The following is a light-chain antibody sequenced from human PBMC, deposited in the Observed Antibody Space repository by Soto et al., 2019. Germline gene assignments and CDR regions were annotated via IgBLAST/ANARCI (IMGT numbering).Light chain of an antibody. CDR3: QSYDSSLSGFV. J-gene: IGLJ1*01. Sequence: QSVLTKPPSVNGAPGQRVTISCTGSSSNIGSGYDVHWYQQLPGTAPKLLIYDDFNRPSGVPDRFSGSKSGTSASLAITGLQAEDETDYYCQSYDSSLSGFVFGTGTKVTVL. CDR2: DDF. V-gene: IGLV1-40*01. CDR1: SSNIGSGYD.